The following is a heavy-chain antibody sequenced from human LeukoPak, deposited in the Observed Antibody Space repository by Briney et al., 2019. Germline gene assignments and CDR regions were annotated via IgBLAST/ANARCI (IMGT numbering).Heavy chain of an antibody. J-gene: IGHJ4*02. D-gene: IGHD3-22*01. CDR3: ARVSRYYYDSSGYLNY. CDR1: SESFSGYF. Sequence: SETLSLTCAIYSESFSGYFWSWIRQPPGKGLEWIGEINYSGSTNYNPSLKSRVTISVDTSKNQFSLKLSSVTAADTAVYYCARVSRYYYDSSGYLNYWGQGTLVTVSS. CDR2: INYSGST. V-gene: IGHV4-34*01.